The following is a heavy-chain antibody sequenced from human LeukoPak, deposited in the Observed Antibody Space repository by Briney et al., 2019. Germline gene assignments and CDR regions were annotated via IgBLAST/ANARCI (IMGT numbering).Heavy chain of an antibody. V-gene: IGHV3-21*01. CDR2: ISCSSNYI. Sequence: GGSLRLSCAASGFTFSSYSMNWVRQAPGKGLEWVSSISCSSNYIYYADSVKGRFTISRDNTKNSLYLQMNSLRAEDAAVYYCARELCFGGRGARTTDFDYWGQGTLVTVSS. CDR1: GFTFSSYS. J-gene: IGHJ4*02. CDR3: ARELCFGGRGARTTDFDY. D-gene: IGHD3-10*01.